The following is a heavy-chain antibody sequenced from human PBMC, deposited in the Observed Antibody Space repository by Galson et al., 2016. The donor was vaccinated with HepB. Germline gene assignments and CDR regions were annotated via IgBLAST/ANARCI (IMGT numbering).Heavy chain of an antibody. V-gene: IGHV3-33*07. CDR3: ARGQGYCSGGTCHGIDY. Sequence: SLRLSCAASGFPFSQYNMNWVRQARGKGLDWVAVVWSDGIQKYFADSVKGRFTISRDNSKNTVYLQMTSLRAEDTAVYYCARGQGYCSGGTCHGIDYWGQGTVVTVSS. CDR1: GFPFSQYN. J-gene: IGHJ4*02. D-gene: IGHD2-15*01. CDR2: VWSDGIQK.